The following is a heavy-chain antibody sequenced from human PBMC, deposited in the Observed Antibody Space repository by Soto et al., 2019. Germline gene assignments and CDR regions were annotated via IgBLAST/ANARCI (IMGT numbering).Heavy chain of an antibody. J-gene: IGHJ6*02. D-gene: IGHD5-18*01. Sequence: GGSLRLSCAASGFTFSSYSMNWVRQAPGKGLEWVSSISSSSSYIYYADSVKGRFTISRDNAKNSLYLQMNSLRAEDTAVYYCARDRVPLQLWLRHYYYYGMDVWGQGTTVTVSS. CDR1: GFTFSSYS. V-gene: IGHV3-21*01. CDR3: ARDRVPLQLWLRHYYYYGMDV. CDR2: ISSSSSYI.